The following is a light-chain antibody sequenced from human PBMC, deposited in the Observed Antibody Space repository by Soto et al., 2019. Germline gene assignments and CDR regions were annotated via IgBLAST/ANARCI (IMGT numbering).Light chain of an antibody. V-gene: IGKV1-33*01. Sequence: DIQMTRSPSSLSASVGDRVTITCQASQDISNYLNWYQQKPGKAPKLLIYDASTLETGVPSRFSGSGSGTDFTFTISSMQPEDIATYYCQQYDNLPLTFGGGTKVDIK. CDR1: QDISNY. CDR2: DAS. J-gene: IGKJ4*01. CDR3: QQYDNLPLT.